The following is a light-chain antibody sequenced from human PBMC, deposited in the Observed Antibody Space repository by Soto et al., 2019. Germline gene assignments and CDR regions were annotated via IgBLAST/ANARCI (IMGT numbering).Light chain of an antibody. CDR2: EVT. Sequence: QSALTQPASVSGSPGQSITISCTGTSSDVGGFDFVSWFQRRPGKAPKVMIYEVTNRPSGVSNRFSGSKSGNTASLTISGLQAEDEADYYCSSYTSSNTLIFGGGTKLTVL. V-gene: IGLV2-14*01. CDR3: SSYTSSNTLI. J-gene: IGLJ2*01. CDR1: SSDVGGFDF.